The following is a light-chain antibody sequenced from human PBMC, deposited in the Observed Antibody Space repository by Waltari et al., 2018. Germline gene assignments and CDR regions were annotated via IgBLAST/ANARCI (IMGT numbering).Light chain of an antibody. CDR1: QSVSSN. CDR3: QQYNNWPLT. V-gene: IGKV3-15*01. CDR2: GAS. J-gene: IGKJ4*01. Sequence: KVMTQSPATLSVSPGDRAPLSCRASQSVSSNLAWYQQKPVQAPRLLIYGASTRATGISARFSGSGSGTEFTLTISSLQSEDFAVYYCQQYNNWPLTFGGGTTVEIK.